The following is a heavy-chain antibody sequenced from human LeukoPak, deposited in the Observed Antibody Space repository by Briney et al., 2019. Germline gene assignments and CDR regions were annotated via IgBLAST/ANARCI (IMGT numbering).Heavy chain of an antibody. D-gene: IGHD2-2*02. CDR2: IIPIFGTA. CDR1: GGTFSSYA. CDR3: ARGGYCSSTSCYTGFNYFDY. Sequence: SVKVSCKASGGTFSSYAVSWVRQAPGQGLEWMGGIIPIFGTANYAQKFQGRVTITTDESTSTAYMELSSLRSEDTAVYYCARGGYCSSTSCYTGFNYFDYWGQGTLVTVSS. J-gene: IGHJ4*02. V-gene: IGHV1-69*05.